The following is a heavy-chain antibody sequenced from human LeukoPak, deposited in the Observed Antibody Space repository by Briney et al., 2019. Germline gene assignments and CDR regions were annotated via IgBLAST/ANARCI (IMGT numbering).Heavy chain of an antibody. CDR1: GFTVSSNY. CDR3: ARNGRDQWLASDY. D-gene: IGHD6-19*01. J-gene: IGHJ4*02. V-gene: IGHV3-53*01. Sequence: GGSLRLSCAASGFTVSSNYMSWVRQAPGKGLEWVSVIYSGGSTYYADSVKGRFTISRDNSKNTLYLQMNSLRAEDTAVYYCARNGRDQWLASDYWGQETLVTVSS. CDR2: IYSGGST.